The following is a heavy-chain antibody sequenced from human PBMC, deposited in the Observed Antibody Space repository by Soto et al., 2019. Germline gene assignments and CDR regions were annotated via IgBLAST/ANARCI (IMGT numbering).Heavy chain of an antibody. J-gene: IGHJ4*02. CDR1: RYTFTSYY. CDR2: INPSGGST. D-gene: IGHD5-18*01. CDR3: AFWGDTAMATYYFDY. V-gene: IGHV1-46*03. Sequence: GTSVKVSCKASRYTFTSYYMHSVRQAPGQGLEWMGIINPSGGSTSYAQKFQGRVTMTRDTSTSTVYMELSSLRSEDTAVYYCAFWGDTAMATYYFDYWGQGTLVTVSS.